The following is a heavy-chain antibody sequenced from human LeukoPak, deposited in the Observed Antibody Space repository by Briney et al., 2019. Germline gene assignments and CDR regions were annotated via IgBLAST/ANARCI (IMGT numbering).Heavy chain of an antibody. Sequence: GGPLRLSCAASGFTFSGYAMNWVRQAPGKGLEWVAYISSSSGTIYYTDSVKGRFIISRDNAKNSVFLQMSSLSGGDTAIYYCARDPGWGGYFDYWGQGTLVTVSS. CDR2: ISSSSGTI. V-gene: IGHV3-48*01. CDR1: GFTFSGYA. J-gene: IGHJ4*02. CDR3: ARDPGWGGYFDY. D-gene: IGHD3-16*01.